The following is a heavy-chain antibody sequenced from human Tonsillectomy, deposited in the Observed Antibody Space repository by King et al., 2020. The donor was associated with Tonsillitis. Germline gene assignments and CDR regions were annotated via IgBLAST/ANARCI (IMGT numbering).Heavy chain of an antibody. V-gene: IGHV3-7*04. D-gene: IGHD3-22*01. CDR1: GFTFSSYC. J-gene: IGHJ3*01. Sequence: VQLVESGGGLVQPGGSLRLSCAGSGFTFSSYCMAWVRQAPGKGLEWVANIKEDGTKKYYVDSVKGRFAISRDNAKNSLSLQMNSLRAEDTAVYFCARDSNYHESSFYYDTFDLWGQGTMVTVSS. CDR3: ARDSNYHESSFYYDTFDL. CDR2: IKEDGTKK.